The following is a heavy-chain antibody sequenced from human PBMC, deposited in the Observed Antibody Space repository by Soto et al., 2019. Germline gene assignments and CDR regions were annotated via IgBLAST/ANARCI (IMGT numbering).Heavy chain of an antibody. CDR3: AREQIGVAGSTYDY. CDR1: GFTVSTYG. CDR2: IWYDGSRT. J-gene: IGHJ4*02. Sequence: QVQLVESGGGVVQPGTSLRLSCAASGFTVSTYGMHWVRQAPGKGLDWVALIWYDGSRTHYAESVKGRFTISRDNSKNTLLLQMNSLRVEDTAVYYCAREQIGVAGSTYDYWGQGTLVTVSS. D-gene: IGHD6-19*01. V-gene: IGHV3-33*01.